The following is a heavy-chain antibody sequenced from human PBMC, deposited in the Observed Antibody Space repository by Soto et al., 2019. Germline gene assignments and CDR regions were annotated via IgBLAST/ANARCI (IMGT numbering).Heavy chain of an antibody. D-gene: IGHD3-10*01. CDR1: GGSMSSYN. V-gene: IGHV4-59*01. J-gene: IGHJ4*02. Sequence: SETLSLTCTVSGGSMSSYNWSWLRQPPGKGLEWIGYIYYSGSSIYNPSLKSRVTISLDTSKNQFSLRLNSLTAADTAVYYCAGDYNSGSYRFDYWGQGTLVTVSS. CDR2: IYYSGSS. CDR3: AGDYNSGSYRFDY.